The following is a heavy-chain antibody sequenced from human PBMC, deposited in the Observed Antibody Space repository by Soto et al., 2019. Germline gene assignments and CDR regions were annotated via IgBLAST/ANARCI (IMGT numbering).Heavy chain of an antibody. D-gene: IGHD5-18*01. Sequence: SETLSLTCAVYGGSFSGYYWSWIRQPPGKGLEWIGEINHSGSTNYNPSLKSRVTISVDTSKNQFSLKLSSVTAADTAVYYCARGVDTAMGTIDYWGQGTLVTVSS. J-gene: IGHJ4*02. CDR1: GGSFSGYY. CDR2: INHSGST. CDR3: ARGVDTAMGTIDY. V-gene: IGHV4-34*01.